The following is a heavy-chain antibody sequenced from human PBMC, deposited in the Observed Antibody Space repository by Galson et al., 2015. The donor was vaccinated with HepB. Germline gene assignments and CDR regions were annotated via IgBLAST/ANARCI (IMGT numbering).Heavy chain of an antibody. J-gene: IGHJ3*02. CDR3: AKGAYKSGWHPAFDI. Sequence: LRLSCAASGFTFSTYAMSWVRQAPGKGLEWVSTISNSGGGTYYADSVKGRFTISRDNSKNTLDLQMNSLRAEDTAVYYCAKGAYKSGWHPAFDIWGQGTMVTVSS. D-gene: IGHD6-19*01. V-gene: IGHV3-23*01. CDR2: ISNSGGGT. CDR1: GFTFSTYA.